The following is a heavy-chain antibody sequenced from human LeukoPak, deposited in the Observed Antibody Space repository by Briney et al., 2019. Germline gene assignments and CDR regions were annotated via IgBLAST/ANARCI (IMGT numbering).Heavy chain of an antibody. Sequence: PGRSLRLSCTASGFTFNTYSMNWVRQAPGKGLEWVSYVSSSSRTIYYADSVKGRFTISRDNAKNSLYLQMNSLRAEDTAVYYCARDLGLYDYGGNIDFWGQGTLVTVSS. CDR1: GFTFNTYS. J-gene: IGHJ4*02. V-gene: IGHV3-48*04. CDR3: ARDLGLYDYGGNIDF. CDR2: VSSSSRTI. D-gene: IGHD4-23*01.